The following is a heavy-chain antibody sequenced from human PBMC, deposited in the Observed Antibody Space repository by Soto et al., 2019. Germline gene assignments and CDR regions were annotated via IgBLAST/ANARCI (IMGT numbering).Heavy chain of an antibody. CDR1: GYTFTGYY. CDR3: ARDSYCSSTSCYKEQQLVRDEPRSDY. J-gene: IGHJ4*02. V-gene: IGHV1-2*02. D-gene: IGHD2-2*02. Sequence: ASVKVSCKASGYTFTGYYMHWLRQAPGQGLEWMGWINPNSGGTNYAQKFQGRVTMTRDTSISTAYMELSRLRSDDTAVYYCARDSYCSSTSCYKEQQLVRDEPRSDYWGQGTLVTVSS. CDR2: INPNSGGT.